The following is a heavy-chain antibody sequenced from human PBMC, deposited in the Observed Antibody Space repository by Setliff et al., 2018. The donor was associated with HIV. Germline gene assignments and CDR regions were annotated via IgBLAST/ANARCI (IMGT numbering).Heavy chain of an antibody. V-gene: IGHV3-64*02. Sequence: GSLRLSCAASGFTFSRCTMHWVRQAPGKGLEYFSAISTNGDTTYYVDSVEGRFTISRDNSKNTLFLQMGSLRAEDTAVYYCAREVVGATSHDAFDIWGQGTMVTVSS. D-gene: IGHD1-26*01. CDR1: GFTFSRCT. CDR3: AREVVGATSHDAFDI. J-gene: IGHJ3*02. CDR2: ISTNGDTT.